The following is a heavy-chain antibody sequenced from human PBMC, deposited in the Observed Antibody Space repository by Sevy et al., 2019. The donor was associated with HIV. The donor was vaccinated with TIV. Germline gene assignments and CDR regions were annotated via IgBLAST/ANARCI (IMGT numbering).Heavy chain of an antibody. CDR1: GFTFFAYT. J-gene: IGHJ6*02. CDR3: ARDLASSGNGLHV. CDR2: ISYDINNK. Sequence: GGSLRLSCAASGFTFFAYTMHWVRQAPGKGLEWVALISYDINNKYYADSVKGRFTISRDNSKNTLYLQMNSLRPEDTAVYYCARDLASSGNGLHVWGQGTTVTVSS. V-gene: IGHV3-30-3*01. D-gene: IGHD3-3*02.